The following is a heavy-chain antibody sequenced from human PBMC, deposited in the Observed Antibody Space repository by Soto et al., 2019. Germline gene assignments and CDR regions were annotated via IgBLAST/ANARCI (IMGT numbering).Heavy chain of an antibody. V-gene: IGHV4-30-4*01. Sequence: SETLSLTCSVSGDYIHVGGYYWTWIRQRPGKGLEWMGYIYYTGKTYYNPSLESRLTMSVDRSKNQFSLRLTSVTAADTAVYLCGRDLTSNANCIDPWGQGTLVTVSS. CDR2: IYYTGKT. J-gene: IGHJ5*02. CDR3: GRDLTSNANCIDP. CDR1: GDYIHVGGYY. D-gene: IGHD2-2*01.